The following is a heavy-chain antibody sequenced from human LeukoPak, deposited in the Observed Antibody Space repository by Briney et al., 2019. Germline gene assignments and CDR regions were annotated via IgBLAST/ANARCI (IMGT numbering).Heavy chain of an antibody. J-gene: IGHJ4*02. Sequence: PGRSLRLSCAASGFIFGSLGMHWVRQAPGKGLEWVALIFYNGSNKNSADSVKGRFTISRDNSKNTLYLQMNSLRAEDTAVYYCARGGAVSAPNFDYWGQGTLVTVSS. CDR1: GFIFGSLG. D-gene: IGHD2/OR15-2a*01. CDR3: ARGGAVSAPNFDY. CDR2: IFYNGSNK. V-gene: IGHV3-33*01.